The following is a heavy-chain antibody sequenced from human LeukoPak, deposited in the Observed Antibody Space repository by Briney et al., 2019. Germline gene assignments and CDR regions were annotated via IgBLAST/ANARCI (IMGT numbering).Heavy chain of an antibody. J-gene: IGHJ4*02. Sequence: GGSLRLSCAASGFTFSSYWMSWVRQAPGKGLEWVANIKQDGSEKYYVDSVKGRFTISRDNAKNSLYLQMNSLRAEDTAVYYCASDAYDILTGLFDYWGQGTLVTVSS. V-gene: IGHV3-7*01. CDR1: GFTFSSYW. CDR2: IKQDGSEK. CDR3: ASDAYDILTGLFDY. D-gene: IGHD3-9*01.